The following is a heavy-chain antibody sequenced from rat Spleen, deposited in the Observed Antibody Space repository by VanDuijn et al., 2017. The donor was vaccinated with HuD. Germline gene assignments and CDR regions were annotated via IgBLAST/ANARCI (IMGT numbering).Heavy chain of an antibody. D-gene: IGHD4-3*01. CDR3: AKDPWDSGANWFAY. V-gene: IGHV5-25*01. CDR2: INPGGGNI. J-gene: IGHJ3*01. Sequence: EVQLVESGGGLVQTGRSLKLSCAASGFTYSNFVMAWVRQAPTKGLEWVASINPGGGNIFYRDSVKGRFTISRDIAKSTLYLQMDSLRSEDTATYYCAKDPWDSGANWFAYWGQGTLVTVSS. CDR1: GFTYSNFV.